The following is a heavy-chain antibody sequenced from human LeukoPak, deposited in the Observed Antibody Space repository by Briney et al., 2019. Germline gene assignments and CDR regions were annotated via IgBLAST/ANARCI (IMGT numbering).Heavy chain of an antibody. V-gene: IGHV1-69*04. CDR3: ARDLNDYGDYTFDY. J-gene: IGHJ4*02. CDR2: IIPILGIA. CDR1: GYTFTGYY. D-gene: IGHD4-17*01. Sequence: ASVKVSCKASGYTFTGYYMHWVRQAPGQGLEWMGRIIPILGIANYAQKFQGRVTITADKSTSTAYMELSSLRSEDTAVYYCARDLNDYGDYTFDYWGQGTLVTVSS.